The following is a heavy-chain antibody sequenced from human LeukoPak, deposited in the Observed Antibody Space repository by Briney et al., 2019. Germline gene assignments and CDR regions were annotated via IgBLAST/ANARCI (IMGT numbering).Heavy chain of an antibody. Sequence: GGSLRLSCAASGFTFSSYGMSWVRQAPGKGLEWVSAISGSGGSTYYADSVKGRLTISRDNSKNTLYLQMNSLRAEDTAVYYCAKVPKASMVLTPHWFDPWGQGTLVTVSS. D-gene: IGHD3-10*01. CDR1: GFTFSSYG. CDR3: AKVPKASMVLTPHWFDP. CDR2: ISGSGGST. J-gene: IGHJ5*02. V-gene: IGHV3-23*01.